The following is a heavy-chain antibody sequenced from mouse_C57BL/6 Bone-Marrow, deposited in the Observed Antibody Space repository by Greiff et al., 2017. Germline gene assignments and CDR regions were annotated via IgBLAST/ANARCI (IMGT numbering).Heavy chain of an antibody. CDR1: GYTFTDYY. CDR3: ARFPYDYDDGYYYAKDY. V-gene: IGHV1-26*01. J-gene: IGHJ4*01. Sequence: VQLQQSGPELVKPGASVKISCKASGYTFTDYYMNWVKQSHGKSLEWIGDINPNNGGTSYNQKFKGKATLTVDKSSSTAYMELRSLTSEDSAVYYCARFPYDYDDGYYYAKDYWSQGTSVAVSS. D-gene: IGHD2-4*01. CDR2: INPNNGGT.